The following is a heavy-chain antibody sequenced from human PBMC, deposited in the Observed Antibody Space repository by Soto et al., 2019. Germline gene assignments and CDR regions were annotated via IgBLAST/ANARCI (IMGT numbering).Heavy chain of an antibody. J-gene: IGHJ4*02. CDR2: IIPIFGTA. Sequence: SVKVSCKASGGTFSSYAISWGRQAPGQGLEWMGGIIPIFGTANYAQKFQGRVTITADESTSTAYMELSSLRSEDTAVYYCASRTAMEFHFDYWGQGTLVTVSS. V-gene: IGHV1-69*13. D-gene: IGHD5-18*01. CDR3: ASRTAMEFHFDY. CDR1: GGTFSSYA.